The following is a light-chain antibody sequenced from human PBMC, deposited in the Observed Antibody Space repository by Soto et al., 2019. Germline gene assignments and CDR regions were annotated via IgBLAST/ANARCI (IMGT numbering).Light chain of an antibody. V-gene: IGKV1-39*01. CDR2: ATS. J-gene: IGKJ1*01. CDR3: QQTLSFPPT. Sequence: DIQMTQSPSSLSASVGDVVNITCRASQSISKYINWYQQKPGKAPKLLIYATSSLESGVSPRFSGSGSGTDFTLTISSLQPEDFATYYCQQTLSFPPTFGQGTKV. CDR1: QSISKY.